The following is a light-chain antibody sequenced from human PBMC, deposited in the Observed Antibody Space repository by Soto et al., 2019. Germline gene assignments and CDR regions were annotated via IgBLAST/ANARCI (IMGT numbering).Light chain of an antibody. CDR1: NRDVGGYNY. J-gene: IGLJ1*01. CDR2: DVN. Sequence: SVLSPPAPRSGAPWPSITISCPGTNRDVGGYNYVSWYQQHPGKAPKLMIYDVNNRPSGVSNRFSGSKSGNTASLTISGLQAEDEADYYCSSYTTSSTLGVFGTGTKVTVL. CDR3: SSYTTSSTLGV. V-gene: IGLV2-14*03.